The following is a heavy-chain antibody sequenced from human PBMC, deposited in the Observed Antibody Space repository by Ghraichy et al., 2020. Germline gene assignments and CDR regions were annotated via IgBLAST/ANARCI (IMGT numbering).Heavy chain of an antibody. CDR3: ARGYCTNGVCRIFDY. V-gene: IGHV3-48*02. Sequence: VSWVRQAPGKGLGWISYIRSSSSPIYYADSVKGRFTISRDNAKNSLYLQMNSLRDEDTAVYYCARGYCTNGVCRIFDYWGQGTLVTVSS. CDR2: IRSSSSPI. D-gene: IGHD2-8*01. J-gene: IGHJ4*02.